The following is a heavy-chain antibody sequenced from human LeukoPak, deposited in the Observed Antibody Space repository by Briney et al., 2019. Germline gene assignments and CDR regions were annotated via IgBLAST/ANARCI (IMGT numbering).Heavy chain of an antibody. D-gene: IGHD1-26*01. Sequence: PSETLSLTCTVSGGSISSYYWSWIRQPLGKGLEWIGYIYYSGSTNYNPSLKSRVTISVDTSKNQFSLKLSSVTAADTAVYYCARDFGGSYSDAFDIWGQGTMVTVSS. CDR2: IYYSGST. V-gene: IGHV4-59*01. CDR3: ARDFGGSYSDAFDI. J-gene: IGHJ3*02. CDR1: GGSISSYY.